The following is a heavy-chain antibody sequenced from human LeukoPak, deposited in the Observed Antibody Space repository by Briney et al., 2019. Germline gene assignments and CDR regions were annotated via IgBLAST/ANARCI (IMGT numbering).Heavy chain of an antibody. CDR3: AGNKVRGKYYYYGMDV. J-gene: IGHJ6*02. CDR2: INHSGST. D-gene: IGHD3-10*01. Sequence: PSETLSLTCAVYGGSISGYYWSWIRQPPGKGLEWIGEINHSGSTNYNPSLKSRVTISVDTSKNQFSLKLSSVTAADTAVYYCAGNKVRGKYYYYGMDVWGQGTTVTVSS. CDR1: GGSISGYY. V-gene: IGHV4-34*01.